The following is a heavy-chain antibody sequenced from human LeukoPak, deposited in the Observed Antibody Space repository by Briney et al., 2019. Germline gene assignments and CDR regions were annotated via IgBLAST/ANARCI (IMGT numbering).Heavy chain of an antibody. CDR3: ARPGITMVRGVTSYYYGMDV. D-gene: IGHD3-10*01. J-gene: IGHJ6*02. CDR1: GGTFSSYA. CDR2: IILILGIA. V-gene: IGHV1-69*04. Sequence: SVKVSCKASGGTFSSYAISWVRQAPRQGLEWMGRIILILGIANYAQKFQGRVTITADKSTSTAYMELSSLRSEDTAVYYCARPGITMVRGVTSYYYGMDVWGQGTTVTVSS.